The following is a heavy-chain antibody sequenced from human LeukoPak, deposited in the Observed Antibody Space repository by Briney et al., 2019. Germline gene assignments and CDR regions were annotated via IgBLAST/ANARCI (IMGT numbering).Heavy chain of an antibody. V-gene: IGHV3-30*04. J-gene: IGHJ4*02. CDR2: ISYDGSKK. Sequence: GGSLRLSCAASGFTFSSYAMHWVRQAPGKGLEWVAVISYDGSKKYYADSVKGRFTISRDNSKNTLYLQMNSLRAEDTAVYYCAKDLATVVTPGYFDYWGQGTLVTVSS. CDR3: AKDLATVVTPGYFDY. CDR1: GFTFSSYA. D-gene: IGHD4-23*01.